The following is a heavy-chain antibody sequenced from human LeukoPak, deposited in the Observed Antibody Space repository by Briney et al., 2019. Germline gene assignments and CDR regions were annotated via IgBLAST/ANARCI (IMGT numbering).Heavy chain of an antibody. V-gene: IGHV3-23*01. D-gene: IGHD3-22*01. CDR2: ISGSGGTT. CDR3: TKMGDFDSSGYYRSSNWFDP. J-gene: IGHJ5*02. Sequence: GGSLRLSCAASGFIFSSYAMSWVRQAPGKGLEWVSAISGSGGTTYYADYVKGRFTISRDNSKNTLYLQMNSLRAEDTAVYFCTKMGDFDSSGYYRSSNWFDPWGQGTQVTVSS. CDR1: GFIFSSYA.